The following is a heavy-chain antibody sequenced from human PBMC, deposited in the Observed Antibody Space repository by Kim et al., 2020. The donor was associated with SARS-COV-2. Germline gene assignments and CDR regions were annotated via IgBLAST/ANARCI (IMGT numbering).Heavy chain of an antibody. D-gene: IGHD5-12*01. V-gene: IGHV3-48*03. J-gene: IGHJ4*02. CDR2: ISSSGSTI. CDR1: GFTFSSYE. Sequence: GGSLRLSCAASGFTFSSYEMNWVRQAPGKGLEWVSYISSSGSTIYYADSVKGRFTISRDNAKNSLYLQMNSLRAEDTAVYYCARDRATIVGRYFDYWGQGTLVTVSS. CDR3: ARDRATIVGRYFDY.